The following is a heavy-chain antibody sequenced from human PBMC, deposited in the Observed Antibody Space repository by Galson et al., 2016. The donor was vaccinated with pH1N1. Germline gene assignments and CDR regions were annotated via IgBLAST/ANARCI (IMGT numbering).Heavy chain of an antibody. CDR2: IHLGGSHI. D-gene: IGHD4-17*01. V-gene: IGHV5-51*01. CDR3: ERQNDYGDYRGDAFDI. J-gene: IGHJ3*02. Sequence: QSGAEVKKPGESLKISCKGSGYRFSSSWIGWVRQMPGKGLEWMGIIHLGGSHIRYSPSFQGQVTISADKSIKIVSLQWSSLKASDTAMYYYERQNDYGDYRGDAFDIWGQGTMVTVSS. CDR1: GYRFSSSW.